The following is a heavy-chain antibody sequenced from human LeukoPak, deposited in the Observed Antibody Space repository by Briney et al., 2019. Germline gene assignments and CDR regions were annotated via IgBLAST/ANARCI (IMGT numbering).Heavy chain of an antibody. CDR2: IRSNGENT. D-gene: IGHD6-13*01. CDR3: ARDHRYSSSWSLY. Sequence: PGGSLRLSCSASGFAFSSFAMHWVRQAPGKGLEYVSVIRSNGENTDYADSVKGRFTISRDNSKNTLYLQMNSLRAEDTAVYYCARDHRYSSSWSLYWGQGTLVTVSS. CDR1: GFAFSSFA. V-gene: IGHV3-64*04. J-gene: IGHJ4*02.